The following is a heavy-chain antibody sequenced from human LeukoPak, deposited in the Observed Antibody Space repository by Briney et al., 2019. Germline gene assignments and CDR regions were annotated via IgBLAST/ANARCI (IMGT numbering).Heavy chain of an antibody. CDR1: GVPISSYY. D-gene: IGHD2-2*01. J-gene: IGHJ4*02. Sequence: PGETLSLTCTVSGVPISSYYWSWIRQAPGKGLEWVGNIYYSESTNYCPSLKSRVTISVDTSKIQIYLELSSVSAADTAVYYCERFVVVGAAAMDRDSRFDYWGQGTLVTVSS. CDR2: IYYSEST. V-gene: IGHV4-59*01. CDR3: ERFVVVGAAAMDRDSRFDY.